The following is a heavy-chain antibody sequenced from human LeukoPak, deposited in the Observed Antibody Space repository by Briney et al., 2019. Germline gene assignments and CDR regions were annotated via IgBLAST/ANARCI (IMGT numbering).Heavy chain of an antibody. D-gene: IGHD3-3*01. J-gene: IGHJ4*02. V-gene: IGHV3-23*01. CDR2: VSGSGAST. CDR1: GFTISSYV. CDR3: AKVNYDFWSGYYTGAVGGFDY. Sequence: GGSLRPPCAASGFTISSYVMSWVRQAPGKGLEWVSAVSGSGASTYYADSVKGRFTISRDNSKNTLYLQMNSLRAEDTAVYYCAKVNYDFWSGYYTGAVGGFDYWGQGTLVTVSS.